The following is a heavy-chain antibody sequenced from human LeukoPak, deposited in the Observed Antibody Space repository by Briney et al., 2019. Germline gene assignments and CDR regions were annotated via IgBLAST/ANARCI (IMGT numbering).Heavy chain of an antibody. J-gene: IGHJ5*01. Sequence: GGSLRLSCAASGFTFSSDWMHWVRQAPGKGLVWVSRINSDGISTSYADSVKGRFTISRDNAKNTLYLQMNSLRTEDTAVYYCARVATTMVRNALDSWGQGTLVTVSS. CDR1: GFTFSSDW. V-gene: IGHV3-74*01. D-gene: IGHD3-10*01. CDR2: INSDGIST. CDR3: ARVATTMVRNALDS.